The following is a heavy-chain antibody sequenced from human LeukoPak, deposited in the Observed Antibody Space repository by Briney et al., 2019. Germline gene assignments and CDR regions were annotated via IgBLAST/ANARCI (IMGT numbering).Heavy chain of an antibody. CDR1: GFTFSSYA. CDR3: AKDRITGTPYYFDY. Sequence: GGSLRLSCAASGFTFSSYAMSWVRQAPGKGLEWVLGISGSGGSTYYADSVKGRFTISRDNSKNTLYLQMDSLRAEDTVVYYCAKDRITGTPYYFDYWGQGTLVTVSS. CDR2: ISGSGGST. J-gene: IGHJ4*02. D-gene: IGHD1-20*01. V-gene: IGHV3-23*01.